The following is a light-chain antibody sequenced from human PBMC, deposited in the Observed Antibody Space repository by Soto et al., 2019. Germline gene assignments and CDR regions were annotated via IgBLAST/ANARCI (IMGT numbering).Light chain of an antibody. V-gene: IGLV2-14*01. CDR2: EVS. Sequence: QSALTQPACVSGSPGQSITISCAGTSNDVGGFDFVSWYQQHPGKAPKVIIYEVSNRPSGVSDRFSGSKSGNTASLTISGLQAEDEADYYCNSYTSTSARVFGGGTKVTVL. CDR3: NSYTSTSARV. CDR1: SNDVGGFDF. J-gene: IGLJ3*02.